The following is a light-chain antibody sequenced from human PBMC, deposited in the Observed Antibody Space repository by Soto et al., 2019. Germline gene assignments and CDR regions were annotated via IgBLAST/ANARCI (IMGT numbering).Light chain of an antibody. CDR1: QSISSW. V-gene: IGKV1-5*03. CDR2: KAS. Sequence: DIQMTQSPSTLSASVGDRVTLTCRASQSISSWLAWFQQKPGKAPKLLIYKASSLESGVPSRFSGSGSGTDFTLTISRLQPDDLATYYCQQYNIYPWTFGQGTKVEIK. J-gene: IGKJ1*01. CDR3: QQYNIYPWT.